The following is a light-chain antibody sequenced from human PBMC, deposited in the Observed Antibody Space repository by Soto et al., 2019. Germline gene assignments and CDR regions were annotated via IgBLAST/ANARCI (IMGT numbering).Light chain of an antibody. CDR2: GAS. CDR1: ETVSSTY. V-gene: IGKV3-20*01. Sequence: ENVLTQSPGTLSLSPGERATLSCRARETVSSTYLAWYQQKPGQAPRLLIYGASSRATGIPDRVSGSGSGTDFTLTISRLEPEDFAVYYCQPYGSSPPTFGGGTRVEIK. CDR3: QPYGSSPPT. J-gene: IGKJ4*01.